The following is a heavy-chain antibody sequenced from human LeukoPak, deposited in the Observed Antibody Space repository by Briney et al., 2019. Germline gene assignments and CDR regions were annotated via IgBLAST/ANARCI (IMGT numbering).Heavy chain of an antibody. CDR3: ARDVYSGSSGGWFDP. J-gene: IGHJ5*02. CDR2: INPSTGGT. CDR1: GYTFTDYY. Sequence: ASVKVSCKASGYTFTDYYIHWVRQASGQGLEWMGWINPSTGGTKYAQKFQGRVTMTRDSSISTGYMELSRLRSDDMAVYYCARDVYSGSSGGWFDPWGQGTLVTVSS. V-gene: IGHV1-2*02. D-gene: IGHD5-12*01.